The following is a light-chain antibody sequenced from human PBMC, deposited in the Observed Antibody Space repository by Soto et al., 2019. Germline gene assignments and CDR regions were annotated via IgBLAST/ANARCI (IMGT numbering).Light chain of an antibody. CDR2: GAS. Sequence: EIVMTQSPGTLSVSPGERATLSCRAGQGVTTNFAWYQQKSGQSPRLLIYGASSRATGIPDRFSGSGSGTDFTLTISRLEPEDFAVYYCQQYGSSSTFGQGTRLEIK. J-gene: IGKJ5*01. V-gene: IGKV3-20*01. CDR1: QGVTTN. CDR3: QQYGSSST.